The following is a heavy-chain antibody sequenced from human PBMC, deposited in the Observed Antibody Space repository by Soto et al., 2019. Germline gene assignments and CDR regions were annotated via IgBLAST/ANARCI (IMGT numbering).Heavy chain of an antibody. D-gene: IGHD3-22*01. CDR3: ARDGTDYYDSRGLFDY. CDR1: GGTFSSYA. Sequence: SVKVSCKASGGTFSSYAISWVRQAPGQGLEWMGGIIPIFGTANYAQKFQGRVTITADESTSTAYMELSSLRSEDTAVYYCARDGTDYYDSRGLFDYWGQGSLVIVSS. J-gene: IGHJ4*02. CDR2: IIPIFGTA. V-gene: IGHV1-69*13.